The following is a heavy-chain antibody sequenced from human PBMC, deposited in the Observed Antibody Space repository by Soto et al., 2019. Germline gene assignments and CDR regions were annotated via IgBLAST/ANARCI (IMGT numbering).Heavy chain of an antibody. CDR2: ISGSGGST. J-gene: IGHJ4*02. V-gene: IGHV3-23*01. D-gene: IGHD3-10*01. CDR1: GFTFSSYA. CDR3: AKDLPTTTMVRGVIDY. Sequence: GGSLRLSCAASGFTFSSYAMSWVRQAPGKGLEWVSAISGSGGSTYYVDSVKGRFTISRDNSKNTLYLQMNSLRAEDTAVYYCAKDLPTTTMVRGVIDYWGQGTLVTVSS.